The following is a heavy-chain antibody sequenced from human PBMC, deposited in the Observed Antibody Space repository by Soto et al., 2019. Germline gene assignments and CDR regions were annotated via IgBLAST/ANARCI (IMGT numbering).Heavy chain of an antibody. CDR2: ISLDGGST. V-gene: IGHV3-43D*04. CDR1: VFTFDDYA. D-gene: IGHD3-3*01. CDR3: AKDIRARTYYDFWSGYYPKGMDV. J-gene: IGHJ6*02. Sequence: GWSRRLSCAASVFTFDDYAMHWVRQAPGKGLEWVSLISLDGGSTYYADSVKGRFTISRDNSKNSLYLQMNSLRAEDTALYYCAKDIRARTYYDFWSGYYPKGMDVWGQGTTVTVSS.